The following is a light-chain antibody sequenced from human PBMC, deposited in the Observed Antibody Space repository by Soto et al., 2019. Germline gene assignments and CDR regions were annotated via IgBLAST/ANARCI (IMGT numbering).Light chain of an antibody. V-gene: IGKV1-39*01. CDR2: AAS. CDR3: QESYSTPYT. CDR1: QSISTY. J-gene: IGKJ2*01. Sequence: DIQMTQSPSSLSASLGGRVTITCRASQSISTYLNWYQQKPGKAPKLLIYAASSLQSGVPSRFSGSGSGTDFTLTISSLQPEDFETYFCQESYSTPYTFGLGTKVDIK.